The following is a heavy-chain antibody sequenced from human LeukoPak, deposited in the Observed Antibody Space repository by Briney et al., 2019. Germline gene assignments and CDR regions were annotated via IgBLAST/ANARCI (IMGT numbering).Heavy chain of an antibody. Sequence: SETLSLTCAVYGGSFSGYYWSWIRQPPGKGLEWIGEINHSGSTNYNPSLKSRVTISVDTSKNQFSLKLSSVSAADTAVYHCARRRGAGRDAYDIWGQGTMVTVSS. D-gene: IGHD1-26*01. CDR2: INHSGST. J-gene: IGHJ3*02. V-gene: IGHV4-34*01. CDR3: ARRRGAGRDAYDI. CDR1: GGSFSGYY.